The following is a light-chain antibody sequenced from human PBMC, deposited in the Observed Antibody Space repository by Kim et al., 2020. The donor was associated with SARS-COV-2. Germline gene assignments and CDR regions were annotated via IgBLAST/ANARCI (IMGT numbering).Light chain of an antibody. J-gene: IGKJ2*03. CDR2: DAA. Sequence: YLAERATLSCRASQSVSSYLAWYQQKPGQAPRLLIYDAANRATGSPARFSGSGSGTDFTLTISSLEPEDFAVYYCQQRSNWPPMYSFGQGTKLEI. V-gene: IGKV3-11*01. CDR3: QQRSNWPPMYS. CDR1: QSVSSY.